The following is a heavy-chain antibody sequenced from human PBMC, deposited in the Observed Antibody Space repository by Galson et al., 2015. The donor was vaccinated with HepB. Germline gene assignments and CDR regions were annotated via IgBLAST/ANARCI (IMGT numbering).Heavy chain of an antibody. CDR2: ISGSSSTI. J-gene: IGHJ3*02. D-gene: IGHD5-18*01. CDR1: GFTFSSYS. Sequence: SLRLSCAASGFTFSSYSMNWVRQAPGKGLEWVSYISGSSSTIYYADSVKGRFTISRDNAKNSLYLQMNSPRAEDTAVYYCARGGYRTSMLLPPDAFDIWGQGTMVTVSS. V-gene: IGHV3-48*01. CDR3: ARGGYRTSMLLPPDAFDI.